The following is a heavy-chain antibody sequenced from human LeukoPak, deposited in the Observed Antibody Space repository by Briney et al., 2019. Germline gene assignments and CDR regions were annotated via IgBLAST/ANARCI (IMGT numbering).Heavy chain of an antibody. D-gene: IGHD4-17*01. V-gene: IGHV4-59*01. CDR2: IYHTGNT. J-gene: IGHJ4*02. Sequence: PSETLSLTCTVSGGSISDYYWSWVRQPPGKGLKWIGYIYHTGNTHYNPSLKSRVTISVDTSKNQFSLNLNSVTAADTAIYYCARGASGLTYDYGVNWGQGTLVTVSS. CDR1: GGSISDYY. CDR3: ARGASGLTYDYGVN.